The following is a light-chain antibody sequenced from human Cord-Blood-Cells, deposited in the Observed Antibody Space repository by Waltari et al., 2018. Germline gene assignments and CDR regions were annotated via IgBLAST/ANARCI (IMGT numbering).Light chain of an antibody. CDR1: QDISNY. J-gene: IGKJ4*01. Sequence: DIQMNQSPSSLSASVGDRVTITCQASQDISNYLNWYQQKPGKAPKLLIYDASNLETGVPSRFSGSGSGTDFTFTISSLHPEDIATYYCQQYDNLPLTFGGGTKVEIK. CDR3: QQYDNLPLT. V-gene: IGKV1-33*01. CDR2: DAS.